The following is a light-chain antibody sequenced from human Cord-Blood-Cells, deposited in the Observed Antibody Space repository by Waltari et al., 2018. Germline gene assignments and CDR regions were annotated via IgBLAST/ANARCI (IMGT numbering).Light chain of an antibody. CDR1: RSAVGGSNY. CDR2: EVS. J-gene: IGLJ1*01. V-gene: IGLV2-8*01. CDR3: SSYAGSNNYV. Sequence: QSALTQPPSASRSPGQSVTTSCTGTRSAVGGSNYVSWYQKHPGKAPKLMIYEVSKRPSGVPDRFSGSKSGNTASLTVSGLQAEDEADYYCSSYAGSNNYVFGTGTKVTVL.